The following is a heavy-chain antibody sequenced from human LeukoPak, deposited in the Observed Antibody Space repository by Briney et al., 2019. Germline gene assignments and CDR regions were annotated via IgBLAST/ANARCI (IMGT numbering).Heavy chain of an antibody. Sequence: GRSLRLSCAASGFTFSSYAMHWVRQAPGKGLEWVAVVWYDGSKTYSADSVKGRITISRDDSKNTLYLQMNSLRVEDTAVYYCARGVDYYDSGGTIYYWGQGTLVTVSS. V-gene: IGHV3-33*01. CDR3: ARGVDYYDSGGTIYY. CDR1: GFTFSSYA. CDR2: VWYDGSKT. J-gene: IGHJ4*02. D-gene: IGHD3-22*01.